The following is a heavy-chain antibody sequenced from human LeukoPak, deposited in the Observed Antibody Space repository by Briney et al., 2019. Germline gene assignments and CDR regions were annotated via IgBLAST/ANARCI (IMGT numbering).Heavy chain of an antibody. V-gene: IGHV3-23*01. Sequence: PGGSLTLSCAASGFTFSSYAMSWVGQAPGKGLECVSAISGSGGSTYYADSVKGRFTISRDNSKNTLYLQMNSVRDEDTAVYYCAKGDKWELQYGYWGQGTLVTVSS. D-gene: IGHD1-26*01. CDR3: AKGDKWELQYGY. J-gene: IGHJ4*02. CDR1: GFTFSSYA. CDR2: ISGSGGST.